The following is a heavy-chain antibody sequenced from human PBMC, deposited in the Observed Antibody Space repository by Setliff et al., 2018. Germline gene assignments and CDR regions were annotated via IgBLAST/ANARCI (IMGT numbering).Heavy chain of an antibody. J-gene: IGHJ4*02. V-gene: IGHV4-61*09. CDR3: ARESATIGEFPLYYFDK. CDR2: FHTGGAT. D-gene: IGHD3-10*01. CDR1: GGSISSGGFY. Sequence: SETLSLTCSVSGGSISSGGFYWSWIRQSAGRGLEWIGHFHTGGATDYNLSLKSRVTMSLDSSKNQFSLRLSSVTAADAAVYFCARESATIGEFPLYYFDKWGQGIPVTVSS.